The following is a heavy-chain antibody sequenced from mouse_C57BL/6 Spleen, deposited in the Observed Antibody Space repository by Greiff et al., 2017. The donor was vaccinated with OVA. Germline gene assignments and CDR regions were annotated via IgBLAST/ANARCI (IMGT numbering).Heavy chain of an antibody. CDR2: IDPFDSYT. CDR3: ARNYYSNYGYYFDY. D-gene: IGHD2-5*01. V-gene: IGHV1-59*01. Sequence: VQLQQPGAELVRPGTSVKLSCKASGYTFTSYWMHWVKQRPGQGLEWIGVIDPFDSYTNYNQKFKGKATLTVDTSSSTAYMQLSSLTSEDSAVYYCARNYYSNYGYYFDYWGQGTTLTVSS. J-gene: IGHJ2*01. CDR1: GYTFTSYW.